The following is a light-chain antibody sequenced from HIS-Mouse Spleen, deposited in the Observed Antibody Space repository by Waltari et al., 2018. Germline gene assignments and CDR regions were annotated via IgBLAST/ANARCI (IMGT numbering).Light chain of an antibody. V-gene: IGLV3-21*03. CDR1: NIGSKS. CDR2: DES. J-gene: IGLJ2*01. Sequence: SYVLTQPPSVSVAPGKTARITCGGNNIGSKSVHWYQQKPGQAPVLGVYDESDRPSGIPERFSGSNSGNTATLTISRVEAGDEADYYCQVWDSSSDHVVFGGGTKLTVL. CDR3: QVWDSSSDHVV.